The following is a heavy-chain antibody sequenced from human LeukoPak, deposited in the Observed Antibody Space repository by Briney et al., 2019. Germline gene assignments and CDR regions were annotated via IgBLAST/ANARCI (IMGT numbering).Heavy chain of an antibody. CDR1: GYTFTGYY. CDR2: INPNSGGT. V-gene: IGHV1-2*06. J-gene: IGHJ4*02. CDR3: ARGSTYYDILTGYQERAYVDY. Sequence: ASVKVSCKASGYTFTGYYMHWVRQAPGQGLEWMGRINPNSGGTNYAQKFQGRVTMTRDTSISTAYMELSRLRSDDTAVYYCARGSTYYDILTGYQERAYVDYWGQGTLVTVSS. D-gene: IGHD3-9*01.